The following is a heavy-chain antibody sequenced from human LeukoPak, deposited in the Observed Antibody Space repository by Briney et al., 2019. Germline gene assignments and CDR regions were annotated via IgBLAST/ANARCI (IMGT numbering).Heavy chain of an antibody. D-gene: IGHD3-10*01. J-gene: IGHJ4*02. CDR1: GYTFTSYY. CDR2: INPSGGST. CDR3: ARGTGYYYGSGSYYNFEY. V-gene: IGHV1-46*01. Sequence: ASVKVSCKASGYTFTSYYMHWVRQAPGQGLEWMGIINPSGGSTSYAQKFQGRVTMTRDMSTSTVYMELSSLRSEDTAVYYCARGTGYYYGSGSYYNFEYWGQGTLVTVSS.